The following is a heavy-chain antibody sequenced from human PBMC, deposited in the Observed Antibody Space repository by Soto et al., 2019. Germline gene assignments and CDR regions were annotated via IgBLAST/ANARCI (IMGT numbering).Heavy chain of an antibody. CDR2: ISAYNGNT. CDR3: ARYHSIETMIVVVITRNWVSRWFYP. J-gene: IGHJ5*02. Sequence: ASVKVSCKASGYTFTSYGISWVRQAPGQGLEWMGWISAYNGNTNYAQKLQGRVTMTTDTSTSTAYMELRSLRSDDTAVYYCARYHSIETMIVVVITRNWVSRWFYPGG. V-gene: IGHV1-18*01. D-gene: IGHD3-22*01. CDR1: GYTFTSYG.